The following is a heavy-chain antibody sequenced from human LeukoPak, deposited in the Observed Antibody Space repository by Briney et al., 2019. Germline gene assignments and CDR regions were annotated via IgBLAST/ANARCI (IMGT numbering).Heavy chain of an antibody. CDR3: ARDGVHYDSSGYYRYYFDL. CDR2: ISSSSSTI. Sequence: GGSLRLSCAASGFTFSSYSMNWARQAPGKGLEWVSYISSSSSTIYYADSVKGRFTISRDNSKNSLYLQMNSLRVEDTAVYYCARDGVHYDSSGYYRYYFDLWGQGTLVTVSS. J-gene: IGHJ4*02. V-gene: IGHV3-48*01. CDR1: GFTFSSYS. D-gene: IGHD3-22*01.